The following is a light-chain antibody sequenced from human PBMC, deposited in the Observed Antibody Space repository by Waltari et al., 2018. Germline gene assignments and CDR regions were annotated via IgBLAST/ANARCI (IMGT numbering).Light chain of an antibody. V-gene: IGLV2-14*03. Sequence: QSALTQPASVSGSPGQSITISCTGISSDVGSYNSVSWYQDHPGQGPKVIIYDVSDRPSGVSARFSGSEAGSAASLTISGLQAEDEADYYCSSQSSNNVVLFGGGTKVTVL. CDR1: SSDVGSYNS. CDR2: DVS. J-gene: IGLJ3*02. CDR3: SSQSSNNVVL.